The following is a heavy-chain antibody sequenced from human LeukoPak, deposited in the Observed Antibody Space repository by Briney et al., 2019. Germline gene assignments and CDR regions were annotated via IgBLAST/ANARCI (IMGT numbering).Heavy chain of an antibody. CDR1: GFTFSSYG. V-gene: IGHV3-30*03. D-gene: IGHD2-15*01. CDR3: ARAGGSGDFDY. Sequence: GSLRLSCAASGFTFSSYGMHWVRQAPGKGLEWVAVISYDGSNKYYADSVKGRFTISRDNSKNTLYLQMNSLRAEDTAVYYCARAGGSGDFDYWGQGTLVTVSS. J-gene: IGHJ4*02. CDR2: ISYDGSNK.